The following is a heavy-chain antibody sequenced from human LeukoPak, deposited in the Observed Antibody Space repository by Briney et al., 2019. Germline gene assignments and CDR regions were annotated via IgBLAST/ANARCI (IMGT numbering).Heavy chain of an antibody. J-gene: IGHJ5*02. CDR2: INHSEYI. Sequence: SETLSLTCAVYGGSFSGYYWSWIRQPPGKGLEWIGEINHSEYINYNPSLKSRVTISVDTSKNQFSLKLSSVTAADTAVYYCARGNGYCSSTSCPPWFDPWGQGTLVSVSS. D-gene: IGHD2-2*01. CDR1: GGSFSGYY. V-gene: IGHV4-34*01. CDR3: ARGNGYCSSTSCPPWFDP.